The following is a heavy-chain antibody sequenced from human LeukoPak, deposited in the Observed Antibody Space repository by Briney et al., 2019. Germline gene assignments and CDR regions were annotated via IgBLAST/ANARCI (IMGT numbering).Heavy chain of an antibody. Sequence: SVKVSCKASGGTFSSYAISWVRQAPGQGLEWMGRIIPILGIANYAQKFQGRVTITADKSTSTAYMVLSSLRSEDTAVYYCASAHTIYDILTGYYLDYWGQGTLVTVSS. V-gene: IGHV1-69*04. CDR3: ASAHTIYDILTGYYLDY. CDR2: IIPILGIA. J-gene: IGHJ4*02. CDR1: GGTFSSYA. D-gene: IGHD3-9*01.